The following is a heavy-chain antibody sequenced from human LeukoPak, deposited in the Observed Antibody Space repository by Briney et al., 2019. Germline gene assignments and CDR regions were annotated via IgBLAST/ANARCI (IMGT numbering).Heavy chain of an antibody. V-gene: IGHV3-23*01. CDR2: ISGSGGST. CDR3: AKHFHGYSSGPDGYY. Sequence: GGSLRLSCAASGFTFSSYAMSWVRQAPGKGLEWVSAISGSGGSTYYADSVKGRFTISRNNSKNTLYLQMNSLRAEDTAVYYCAKHFHGYSSGPDGYYWGQGTLVTVSS. J-gene: IGHJ4*02. CDR1: GFTFSSYA. D-gene: IGHD6-19*01.